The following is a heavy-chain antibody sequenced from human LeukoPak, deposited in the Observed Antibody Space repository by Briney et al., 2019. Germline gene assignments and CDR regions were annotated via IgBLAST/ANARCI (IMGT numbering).Heavy chain of an antibody. CDR1: GFTFSTYW. CDR3: ARDCSGGSCYAH. V-gene: IGHV3-7*01. Sequence: QTGGSLRLSCAASGFTFSTYWMSWVRQAPGKGLEWVAHIKQDRSEKYYVDSVKGRFTISRDNAKNSLYLQMNSLGAEDTAVYYCARDCSGGSCYAHWGQGTLVTVSS. CDR2: IKQDRSEK. D-gene: IGHD2-15*01. J-gene: IGHJ4*02.